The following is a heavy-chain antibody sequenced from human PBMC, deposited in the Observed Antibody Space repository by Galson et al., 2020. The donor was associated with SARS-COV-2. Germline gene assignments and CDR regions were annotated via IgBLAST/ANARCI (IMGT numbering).Heavy chain of an antibody. V-gene: IGHV2-70*11. CDR3: ARIKLVMGRYYYGMDV. CDR1: GFSLSTSGMC. D-gene: IGHD2-21*01. CDR2: IDWDDDK. J-gene: IGHJ6*02. Sequence: SGPTLVKPTQTLTLTCTFSGFSLSTSGMCVSWIRQPPGKALEWLARIDWDDDKYYSTSLKTRLTISKDTSKNQVVLTMTNMDPVDTATYYCARIKLVMGRYYYGMDVWGQGTTVTVSS.